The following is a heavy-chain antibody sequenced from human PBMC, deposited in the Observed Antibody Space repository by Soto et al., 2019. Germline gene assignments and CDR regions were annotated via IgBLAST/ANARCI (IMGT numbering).Heavy chain of an antibody. V-gene: IGHV1-2*04. Sequence: QVQLVQSGAEVKKPGASVKVACKASGYTFTGYYMHWVRQAPGQGLEWMGWINPNSGGTNYAQKFQGWVTMTRDTSISTAYMELRRVRSDDTAVYYCAREAGGDDAPMDYWGQGTLVTVSS. D-gene: IGHD3-16*01. CDR1: GYTFTGYY. J-gene: IGHJ4*02. CDR2: INPNSGGT. CDR3: AREAGGDDAPMDY.